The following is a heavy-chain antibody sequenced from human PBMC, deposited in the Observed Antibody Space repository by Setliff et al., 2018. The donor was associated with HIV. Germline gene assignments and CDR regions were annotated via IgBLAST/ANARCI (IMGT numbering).Heavy chain of an antibody. J-gene: IGHJ4*02. D-gene: IGHD3-10*01. CDR1: GYSFTGYG. CDR3: ARGAPYGSGRHRWNY. CDR2: ISGYNGDT. V-gene: IGHV1-18*01. Sequence: ASVKVSCKASGYSFTGYGISWLRQAPGQGLEWMGWISGYNGDTHSTQTFQGRVTMTTDTSTNTAYMEVRSLRSDDTAVYYCARGAPYGSGRHRWNYWGQGTLVTVSS.